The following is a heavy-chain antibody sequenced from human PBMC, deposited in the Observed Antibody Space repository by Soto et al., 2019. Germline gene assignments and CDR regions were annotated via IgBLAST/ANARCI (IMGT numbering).Heavy chain of an antibody. CDR1: GGTFSSYA. Sequence: QVQLVQSGAEVKKPGSSVKVSCKASGGTFSSYAISWVRQAPGQGLEWMGGIIPIFGTANYAQKFQGRVTITADESTSTAYMELSSLRSEDTAVYYCASPGGDGYTQTYYFDYWGQGTLVTVSS. D-gene: IGHD5-12*01. CDR2: IIPIFGTA. V-gene: IGHV1-69*12. J-gene: IGHJ4*02. CDR3: ASPGGDGYTQTYYFDY.